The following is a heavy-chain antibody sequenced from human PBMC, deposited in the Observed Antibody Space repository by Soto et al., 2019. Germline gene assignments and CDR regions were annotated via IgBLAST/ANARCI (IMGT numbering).Heavy chain of an antibody. CDR3: CFHYYDSSGYSAP. Sequence: GGSLRLSCAASGFTFSSYGMHWVRQAPGKGLEWVAVIWYDGSNKYYADSVKGRFTISRDNSKNTLYLQMNSLRAEDTAVYYCCFHYYDSSGYSAPWGQGTLVTVSS. D-gene: IGHD3-22*01. CDR2: IWYDGSNK. CDR1: GFTFSSYG. V-gene: IGHV3-33*01. J-gene: IGHJ5*02.